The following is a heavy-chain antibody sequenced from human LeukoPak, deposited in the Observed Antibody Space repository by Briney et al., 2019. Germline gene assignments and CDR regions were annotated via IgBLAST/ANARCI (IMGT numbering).Heavy chain of an antibody. D-gene: IGHD3-22*01. V-gene: IGHV4-59*12. J-gene: IGHJ4*02. CDR1: GGSISSYY. CDR3: ARVGYHYYDSTGYSNFDY. Sequence: SETLSPTCTVSGGSISSYYWSWIRQPPGKGLEWIGYIYYSGSTNYNPSLKSRVTISVDKSKNHFSLNLSSVTAADTAVYYCARVGYHYYDSTGYSNFDYWGQGTLVTVSS. CDR2: IYYSGST.